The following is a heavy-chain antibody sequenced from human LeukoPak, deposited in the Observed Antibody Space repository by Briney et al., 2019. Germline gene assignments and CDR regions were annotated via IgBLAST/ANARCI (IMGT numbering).Heavy chain of an antibody. Sequence: ASVKVSCKTSGYTFTGYYIHWVRQAPAQGLEWMGWINPNNGGTKYEQKFQGRVTMTRDTSISTAYMELSRLTSDDTAVYYCVRDPTAPAVDLDYWGQGTRVTVSS. CDR1: GYTFTGYY. CDR2: INPNNGGT. V-gene: IGHV1-2*02. CDR3: VRDPTAPAVDLDY. D-gene: IGHD6-13*01. J-gene: IGHJ4*02.